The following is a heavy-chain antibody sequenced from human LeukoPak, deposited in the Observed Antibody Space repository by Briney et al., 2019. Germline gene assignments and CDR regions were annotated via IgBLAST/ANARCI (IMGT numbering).Heavy chain of an antibody. D-gene: IGHD1-7*01. Sequence: SETLSLTCTVSGGSISSYYWSWIRQPPGKGLEWIGYIYYSGSTNYNPSLKSRVTISVDTSKNQFSLKLSSVTAADTAVYYCARDSETGTGPYYFDYWGQGTLVTVSS. CDR1: GGSISSYY. CDR2: IYYSGST. V-gene: IGHV4-59*01. CDR3: ARDSETGTGPYYFDY. J-gene: IGHJ4*02.